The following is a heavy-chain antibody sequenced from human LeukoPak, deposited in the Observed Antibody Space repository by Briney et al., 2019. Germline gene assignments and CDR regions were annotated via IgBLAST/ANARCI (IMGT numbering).Heavy chain of an antibody. Sequence: PGGSLRLSCAASGFTFSSYAMSWVRQAPGKGLEWVSSISSSSSYIYYADSVKGRFTISRDNAKNSLYLQMNSLRAEDTAVYYCARLRSGLALDYWGQGTLVTVSS. V-gene: IGHV3-21*01. D-gene: IGHD6-19*01. CDR2: ISSSSSYI. CDR1: GFTFSSYA. CDR3: ARLRSGLALDY. J-gene: IGHJ4*02.